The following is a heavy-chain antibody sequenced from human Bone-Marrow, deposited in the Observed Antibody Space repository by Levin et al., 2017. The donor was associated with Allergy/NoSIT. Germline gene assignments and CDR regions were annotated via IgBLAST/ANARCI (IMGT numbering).Heavy chain of an antibody. J-gene: IGHJ4*02. CDR1: GYTTNMYW. CDR2: IYPTDSDT. V-gene: IGHV5-51*01. D-gene: IGHD4-11*01. Sequence: GESLKISCQGSGYTTNMYWIAWVRQMPGKGLEWMGSIYPTDSDTKYNPSLQGQVTISADKSSNTAYLQWTSLKASDTATYYCARHRGAAYSDCWGRGSLVIVSS. CDR3: ARHRGAAYSDC.